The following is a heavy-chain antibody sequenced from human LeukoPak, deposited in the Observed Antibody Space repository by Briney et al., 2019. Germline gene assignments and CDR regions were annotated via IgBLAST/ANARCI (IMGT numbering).Heavy chain of an antibody. V-gene: IGHV4-59*01. CDR2: VYYSGST. Sequence: PSETLSLTCTVSGGSITSYYWSWIRQTPGKGLEWTGYVYYSGSTNYNPSLNSRVTISADTSKNQFSLKLNSVTAADTAVYYCARGGRYDFRSGYELDYWGQGTLVTVSS. CDR3: ARGGRYDFRSGYELDY. CDR1: GGSITSYY. D-gene: IGHD3-3*01. J-gene: IGHJ4*02.